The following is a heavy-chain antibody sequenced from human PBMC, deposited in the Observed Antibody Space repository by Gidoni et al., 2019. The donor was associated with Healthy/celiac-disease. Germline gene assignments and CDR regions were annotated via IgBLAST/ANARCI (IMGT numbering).Heavy chain of an antibody. D-gene: IGHD3-10*01. V-gene: IGHV3-21*01. Sequence: EVQLVESGGGLVKPGGSLRLSCAASGFTFSSYSRNWVRQAPGKGLEWVSSISSSSSYIYYADSVKGRFTISRDNAKNSLYLQMNSLRAEDTAVYYCARDSYYGSGSYLPNWFDPWGQGTLVTVSS. CDR3: ARDSYYGSGSYLPNWFDP. CDR1: GFTFSSYS. J-gene: IGHJ5*02. CDR2: ISSSSSYI.